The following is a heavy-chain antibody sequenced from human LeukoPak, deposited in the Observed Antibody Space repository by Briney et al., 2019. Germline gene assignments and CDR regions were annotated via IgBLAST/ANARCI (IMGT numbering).Heavy chain of an antibody. V-gene: IGHV1-69*05. CDR1: GGTFSSYA. CDR2: IIPIFGIA. CDR3: ARGSSSWYGPSYYFDY. J-gene: IGHJ4*02. D-gene: IGHD6-13*01. Sequence: ASVKVSCKASGGTFSSYAISWVRQAPGQGLEWMGGIIPIFGIANYAQKFQGRVTITTDESTSTAYMELSSLRSEDTAVYYCARGSSSWYGPSYYFDYWGQGTLVTVSS.